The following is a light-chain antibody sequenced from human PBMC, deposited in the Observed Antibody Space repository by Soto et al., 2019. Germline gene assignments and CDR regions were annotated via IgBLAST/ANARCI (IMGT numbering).Light chain of an antibody. V-gene: IGLV2-14*01. J-gene: IGLJ1*01. CDR1: SSDVGGYNY. CDR3: TSYTSSSSYV. CDR2: EVS. Sequence: QSALTQPASVSGSPGQSITISCTGTSSDVGGYNYVSWYQQHPGKAPKLMIYEVSNRPSGLSNRFSGSKSGNTASLTISRLQAEDEADYYCTSYTSSSSYVFGTGTKVTVL.